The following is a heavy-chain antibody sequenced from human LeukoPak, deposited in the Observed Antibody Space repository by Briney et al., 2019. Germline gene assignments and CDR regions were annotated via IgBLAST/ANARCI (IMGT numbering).Heavy chain of an antibody. CDR2: INHSGST. CDR3: ARNGHYYDSSGYYRDKAFDI. CDR1: GGSFRGYY. V-gene: IGHV4-34*01. D-gene: IGHD3-22*01. Sequence: SETLSLTCAVYGGSFRGYYWSWIRQPPGKGLEWIGEINHSGSTNYNPSLKSRVTISVDTSKNQFSLKLSSVTAADTAVYYCARNGHYYDSSGYYRDKAFDIWGQGTMVTVSS. J-gene: IGHJ3*02.